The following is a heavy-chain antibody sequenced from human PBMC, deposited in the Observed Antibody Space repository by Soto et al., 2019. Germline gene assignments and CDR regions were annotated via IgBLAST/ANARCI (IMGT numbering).Heavy chain of an antibody. Sequence: ASVKVSCKASGYTFTSYYMHWVRQAPGQGLEWMGIINPSGGSTSYAQKFQGRVTMTRDTSTSTVYMELSSLRSEDTAVYYRARDVTTVDILTGYSTYDGMDVWGQGTTVTVSS. CDR2: INPSGGST. J-gene: IGHJ6*02. D-gene: IGHD3-9*01. CDR1: GYTFTSYY. V-gene: IGHV1-46*01. CDR3: ARDVTTVDILTGYSTYDGMDV.